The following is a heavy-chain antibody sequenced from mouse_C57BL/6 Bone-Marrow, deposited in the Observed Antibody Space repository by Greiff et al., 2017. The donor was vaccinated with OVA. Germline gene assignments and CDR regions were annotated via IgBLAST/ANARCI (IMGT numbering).Heavy chain of an antibody. CDR3: ARMGTAQATWAWFAY. D-gene: IGHD3-2*02. V-gene: IGHV1-52*01. J-gene: IGHJ3*01. CDR1: GYTFTSYW. Sequence: QVQLQQPGAELVRPGSSVKLSCKASGYTFTSYWMHWVKQRPIQGLEWIGNIDPSDSETHYNQKFKDKATLTVDKSYSTAYMQLSSLTSEDSAVYYCARMGTAQATWAWFAYWGQGTLVTVSA. CDR2: IDPSDSET.